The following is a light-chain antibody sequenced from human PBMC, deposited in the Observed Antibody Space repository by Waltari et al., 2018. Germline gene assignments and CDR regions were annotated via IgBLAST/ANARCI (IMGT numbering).Light chain of an antibody. Sequence: DIQMTQSPSTLSASVGDRVTITCRASQSISDWLAWYQQKSGKAPKLLIQKASTLKSGVPSRFSGSGSGTEFTLTVTSLQPDDVATYFCQQYSSELYTFGQGTKLEI. CDR3: QQYSSELYT. V-gene: IGKV1-5*03. J-gene: IGKJ2*01. CDR1: QSISDW. CDR2: KAS.